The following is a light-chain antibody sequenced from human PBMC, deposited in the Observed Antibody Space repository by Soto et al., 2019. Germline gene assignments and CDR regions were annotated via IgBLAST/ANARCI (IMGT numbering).Light chain of an antibody. CDR2: SNN. Sequence: QSVLTQPPSASGTAGQRVTISCSGSSSNIGSKPVNWYQQLPGTAPKLLIYSNNQRPSGVPDRFSGSKSGTSASLAISGLQSEDEADYYCAAWDDSLNVYVFATGTKLTVL. J-gene: IGLJ1*01. CDR1: SSNIGSKP. CDR3: AAWDDSLNVYV. V-gene: IGLV1-44*01.